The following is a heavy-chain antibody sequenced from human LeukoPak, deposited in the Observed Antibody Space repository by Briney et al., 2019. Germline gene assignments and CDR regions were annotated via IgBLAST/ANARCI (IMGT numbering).Heavy chain of an antibody. D-gene: IGHD3-16*01. J-gene: IGHJ4*02. Sequence: EXSVXXSCKASGYTFTGYXMHWVRXAXXQGLEWMGWINPNSGGTNYAQKFQGRVTMTRDTSISTAYMELSRLRSDDTAVYYCAPLGGALDYWGQGTLVTVSS. CDR2: INPNSGGT. CDR1: GYTFTGYX. CDR3: APLGGALDY. V-gene: IGHV1-2*02.